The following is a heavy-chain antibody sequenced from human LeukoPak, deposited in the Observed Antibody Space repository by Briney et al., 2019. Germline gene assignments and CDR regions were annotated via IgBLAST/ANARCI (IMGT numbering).Heavy chain of an antibody. V-gene: IGHV1-46*01. Sequence: ASVKVSCKASGYTFTGYSIYWVRQAPGQGLEWMGIINPTGGSTSYAQKFQGRVTMTRDTSTRTVYMELRSLRSDDTAVYYCARINMVRGTVWFDPWGQGTLVTVSS. CDR3: ARINMVRGTVWFDP. CDR1: GYTFTGYS. D-gene: IGHD3-10*01. J-gene: IGHJ5*02. CDR2: INPTGGST.